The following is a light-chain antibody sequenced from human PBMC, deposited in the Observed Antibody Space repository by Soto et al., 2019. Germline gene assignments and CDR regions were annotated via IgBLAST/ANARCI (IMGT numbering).Light chain of an antibody. J-gene: IGKJ1*01. V-gene: IGKV3-20*01. CDR1: QTIVSTY. CDR2: GTS. Sequence: EVVLTQSPGTLSLSLGERATLYCRTSQTIVSTYLAWYQQKAGQAPRLLMYGTSSRATGIPDRFSGSGSGTDFTLTISSVEPEDFAIYYCQQYSGSPPRTFGQGTKVEIK. CDR3: QQYSGSPPRT.